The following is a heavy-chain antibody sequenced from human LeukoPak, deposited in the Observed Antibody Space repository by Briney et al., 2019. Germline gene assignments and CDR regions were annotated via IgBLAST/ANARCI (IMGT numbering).Heavy chain of an antibody. J-gene: IGHJ5*02. CDR1: GVSFSGYY. Sequence: SETLSLTCAVYGVSFSGYYWSWIRQTPGKGLEWIGEINHSGSTNYNPSLKSRVTISVDTSKNQFSLKLSSVTAADTAVYYCARGTTVTTVAWFDPWGQGTLVTVSS. D-gene: IGHD4-17*01. V-gene: IGHV4-34*01. CDR2: INHSGST. CDR3: ARGTTVTTVAWFDP.